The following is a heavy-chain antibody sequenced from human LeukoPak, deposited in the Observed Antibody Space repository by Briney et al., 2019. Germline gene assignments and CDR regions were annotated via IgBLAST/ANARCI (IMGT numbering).Heavy chain of an antibody. CDR2: IYYSGTT. CDR3: ARRPYSGSYYGY. Sequence: SETLSLTCTVSVGSISTYYWSWIRQPPGKGLEWIGYIYYSGTTYYNPSLKSRVTISVDTSKNQFSLKLSSVTAADTAVYYCARRPYSGSYYGYWGQGTLVTVSS. J-gene: IGHJ4*02. CDR1: VGSISTYY. V-gene: IGHV4-59*12. D-gene: IGHD1-26*01.